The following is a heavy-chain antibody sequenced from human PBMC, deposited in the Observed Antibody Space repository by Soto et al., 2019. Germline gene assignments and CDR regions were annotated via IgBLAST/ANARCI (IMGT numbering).Heavy chain of an antibody. CDR2: IYYSGST. Sequence: PSETLSLTCTVSGGSISSSSYYWGWIRQPPGKGLEWIGSIYYSGSTYYNPSLKSRVTISVDTSKNQFSLKLSSVTAADTAVYYCARHFVSDLAARPPDWGQGTLVTVSS. J-gene: IGHJ4*02. CDR1: GGSISSSSYY. V-gene: IGHV4-39*01. CDR3: ARHFVSDLAARPPD. D-gene: IGHD6-6*01.